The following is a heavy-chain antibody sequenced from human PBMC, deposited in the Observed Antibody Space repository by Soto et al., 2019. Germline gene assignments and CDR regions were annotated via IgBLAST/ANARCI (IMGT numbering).Heavy chain of an antibody. V-gene: IGHV3-30*18. CDR3: AKDTYYYDSSGYYVFDY. CDR2: ISYDGSNK. Sequence: QPGGSLRLSCAASGFIFSSYGMHWVRQAAGKGLEWVAVISYDGSNKYYADSVKGRFTISRDNSKNTLYLQMNSLRAEDTAVYYCAKDTYYYDSSGYYVFDYWGQGTLVTVSS. CDR1: GFIFSSYG. J-gene: IGHJ4*02. D-gene: IGHD3-22*01.